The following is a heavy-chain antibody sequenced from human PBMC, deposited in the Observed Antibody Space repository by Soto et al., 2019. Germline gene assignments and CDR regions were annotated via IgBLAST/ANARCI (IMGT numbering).Heavy chain of an antibody. CDR1: GYTFTSYG. D-gene: IGHD1-26*01. Sequence: ASVKVSCKASGYTFTSYGISWVRQAPGQGLEWMGWISAYNGNTNYAQKLQGRVTMTTDTSTSTAYMELRSLRSDDTAVYYCARGPSITIVGATIGSDYWGQGTLVTGSS. CDR2: ISAYNGNT. J-gene: IGHJ4*02. CDR3: ARGPSITIVGATIGSDY. V-gene: IGHV1-18*01.